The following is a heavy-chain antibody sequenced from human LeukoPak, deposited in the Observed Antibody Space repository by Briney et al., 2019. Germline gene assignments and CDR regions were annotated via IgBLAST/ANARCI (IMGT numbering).Heavy chain of an antibody. CDR1: GYSFTSYW. V-gene: IGHV5-51*01. J-gene: IGHJ3*02. Sequence: KDGESLKISCQGSGYSFTSYWIGRGRQMPGKGLEWRGIIYPGDSDTRYSPSFQGQATTSADKSISTAYLQWSSLKASDTAMYYCARTYRYDAFDIWGQGTMVTVSS. CDR3: ARTYRYDAFDI. CDR2: IYPGDSDT. D-gene: IGHD2-2*01.